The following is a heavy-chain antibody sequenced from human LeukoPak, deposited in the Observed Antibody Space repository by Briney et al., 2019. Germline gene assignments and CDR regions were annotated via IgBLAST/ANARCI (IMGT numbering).Heavy chain of an antibody. V-gene: IGHV4-59*01. CDR2: IHYSGST. D-gene: IGHD3-10*01. CDR1: GGSISSYY. Sequence: PSETLSLTCTVSGGSISSYYWSWIRQPPGKGLEWIGYIHYSGSTHYNPSLKSRVTISVDTSKNQFSLKLSSVTAADTAVYYCARTTTVRGTYYMDVWGKGTTVTISS. J-gene: IGHJ6*03. CDR3: ARTTTVRGTYYMDV.